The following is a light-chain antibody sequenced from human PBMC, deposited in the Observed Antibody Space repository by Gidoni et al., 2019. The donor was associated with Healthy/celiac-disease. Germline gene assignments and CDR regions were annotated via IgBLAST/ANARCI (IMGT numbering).Light chain of an antibody. V-gene: IGLV2-11*01. CDR2: DVS. CDR3: CSYAGSYTLGV. Sequence: QSALTQPRSVSGSPGQSVTISCTGTSSDVGGYNYGSWYQQHPGKAPKLMIYDVSKRPSGVPDRFSGSKSGNTASLTISGLQAEDEADYYCCSYAGSYTLGVFGTGTKVTVL. J-gene: IGLJ1*01. CDR1: SSDVGGYNY.